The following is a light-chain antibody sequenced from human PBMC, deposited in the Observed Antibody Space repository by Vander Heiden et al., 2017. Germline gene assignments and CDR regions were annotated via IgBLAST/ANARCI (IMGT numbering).Light chain of an antibody. CDR1: QSISSW. CDR2: KAS. CDR3: QQDNSYTLT. V-gene: IGKV1-5*03. Sequence: DSQMTQSPSTLSASVGDRVTITGRASQSISSWLAWYQQKPGKAPKLLIYKASSLESGVPSRFSGSGSGTEFTLTISSLQPDDFATYYCQQDNSYTLTFGGGTKVEIK. J-gene: IGKJ4*01.